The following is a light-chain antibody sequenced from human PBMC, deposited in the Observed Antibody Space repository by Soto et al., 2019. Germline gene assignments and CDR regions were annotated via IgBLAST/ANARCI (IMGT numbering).Light chain of an antibody. CDR2: TAS. Sequence: DIQLTQSPSFLSASVGDRVTITCRASQGVSSYLAWYQQKPGKAPKLLIYTASTLRSGVPSRFSGSGSGTEFTLTIISLQPEDFATYYCLQVNDYPRTFGQGTKLEIK. J-gene: IGKJ2*01. CDR1: QGVSSY. V-gene: IGKV1-9*01. CDR3: LQVNDYPRT.